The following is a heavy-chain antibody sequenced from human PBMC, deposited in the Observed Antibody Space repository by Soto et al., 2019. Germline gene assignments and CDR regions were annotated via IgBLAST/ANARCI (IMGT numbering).Heavy chain of an antibody. CDR3: VGVRHYYDSSGYYSHDAFDI. CDR2: ISYDGSNK. V-gene: IGHV3-30-3*01. CDR1: GFTFSSYA. D-gene: IGHD3-22*01. J-gene: IGHJ3*02. Sequence: QVQLVESGGGVVQPGRSLRLSCAASGFTFSSYAMHWVRQAPGKGLEWVAVISYDGSNKYYADSVKGRFTISRDNSKNTLYLQMNSLRAEDTAVYYCVGVRHYYDSSGYYSHDAFDIWGQGTMVTVSS.